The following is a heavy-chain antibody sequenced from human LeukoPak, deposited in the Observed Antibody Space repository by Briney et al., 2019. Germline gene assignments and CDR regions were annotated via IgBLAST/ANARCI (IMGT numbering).Heavy chain of an antibody. CDR1: GFTFSSYS. CDR3: TRARPTVTHGDY. V-gene: IGHV3-21*01. Sequence: GGSLRLSCAASGFTFSSYSMNWVRQAPGKGLEWVSSISSSSSYIYYADSVKGRFTISRDNAKNSLYLQMNSLRAEDTAVYYCTRARPTVTHGDYWGQGTLVTVSS. D-gene: IGHD4-17*01. CDR2: ISSSSSYI. J-gene: IGHJ4*02.